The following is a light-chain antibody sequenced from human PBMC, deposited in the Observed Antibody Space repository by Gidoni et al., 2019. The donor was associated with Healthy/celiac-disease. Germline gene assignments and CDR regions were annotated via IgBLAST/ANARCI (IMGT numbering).Light chain of an antibody. V-gene: IGKV3-20*01. CDR2: GAS. CDR3: QQYGSSPLT. J-gene: IGKJ4*01. Sequence: EIVLTHSPGTLSLSPGERATLSCRASQSFSTSYLAWYQQKPGQAPRLLIYGASSRATGIPDRFSGSGSGTDFTLTISRLEPEDVAVYYCQQYGSSPLTFGGGTKVEIK. CDR1: QSFSTSY.